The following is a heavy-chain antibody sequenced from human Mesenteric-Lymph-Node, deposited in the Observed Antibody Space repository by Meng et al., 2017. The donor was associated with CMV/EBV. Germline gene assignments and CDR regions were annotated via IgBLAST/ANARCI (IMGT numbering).Heavy chain of an antibody. CDR3: ARENYDFWSGYYTPDY. D-gene: IGHD3-3*01. V-gene: IGHV4-59*01. J-gene: IGHJ4*02. CDR2: IYYSGST. Sequence: SETLSLTCTVSGGSISSYYWSWIRQPPGKGLEWIGYIYYSGSTNYNPSLKSRVTISVDTSKNQFSLKLSSVTAADTAVYYCARENYDFWSGYYTPDYWGQGTLVTVSS. CDR1: GGSISSYY.